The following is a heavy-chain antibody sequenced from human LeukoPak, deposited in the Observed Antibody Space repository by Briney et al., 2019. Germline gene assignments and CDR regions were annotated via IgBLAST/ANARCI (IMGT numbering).Heavy chain of an antibody. CDR1: GFTFSSYA. CDR2: ISYDGSNK. V-gene: IGHV3-30-3*01. CDR3: ARDLTSGTALDY. Sequence: HPGGSLRLSCAASGFTFSSYAMHWVRQAPGKGLEWVAVISYDGSNKYYADSVKGRFTISRDNSKNTLYLQMNSLRAEDTAVCYCARDLTSGTALDYWGQGTLVTVSS. J-gene: IGHJ4*02. D-gene: IGHD1-26*01.